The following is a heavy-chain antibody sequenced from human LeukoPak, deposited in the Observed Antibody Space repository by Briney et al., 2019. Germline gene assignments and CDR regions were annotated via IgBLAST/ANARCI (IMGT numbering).Heavy chain of an antibody. CDR2: MNPSSGVT. Sequence: ASVRVSCKASGYTFSRHQVHWLRQAPGQGLEWMGRMNPSSGVTNYAQKFQGRVTMTRDTSINTAYPDLSALKSDDTAVYYCASRAASVTLGYWGQGTLVTVSS. J-gene: IGHJ4*02. V-gene: IGHV1-2*06. CDR1: GYTFSRHQ. CDR3: ASRAASVTLGY. D-gene: IGHD2-15*01.